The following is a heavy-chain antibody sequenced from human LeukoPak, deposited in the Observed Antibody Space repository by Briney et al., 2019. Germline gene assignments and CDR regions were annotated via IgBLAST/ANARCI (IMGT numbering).Heavy chain of an antibody. CDR3: VVGPLIAVAGRAIPWYFDY. J-gene: IGHJ4*02. D-gene: IGHD6-19*01. Sequence: GAPVKVACKASGYTFKSYGISWVRQAPEEGLECMVYISAFNGNTNYPKKLQGRITMTPDTSTGTAHLQPRSLQSDATAVCYCVVGPLIAVAGRAIPWYFDYWGQGTLVTVSS. CDR2: ISAFNGNT. CDR1: GYTFKSYG. V-gene: IGHV1-18*01.